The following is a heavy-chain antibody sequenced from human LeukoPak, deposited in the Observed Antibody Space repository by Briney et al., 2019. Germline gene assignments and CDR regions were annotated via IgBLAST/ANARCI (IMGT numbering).Heavy chain of an antibody. Sequence: SETLSLTCAVSGGSISSGGYSWSWIRQPPGKGLEWIGYIYHSGSTYYNPSLKSRVTISVDRSKNQFSLKLSSVTAADTAVYYCARAHDYGAFDIWGQGTMVTVSP. D-gene: IGHD4-17*01. CDR1: GGSISSGGYS. CDR2: IYHSGST. J-gene: IGHJ3*02. V-gene: IGHV4-30-2*01. CDR3: ARAHDYGAFDI.